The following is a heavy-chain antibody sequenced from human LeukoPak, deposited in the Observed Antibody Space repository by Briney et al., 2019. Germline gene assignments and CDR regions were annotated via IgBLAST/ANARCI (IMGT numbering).Heavy chain of an antibody. J-gene: IGHJ4*02. Sequence: SVKVSCKASGGIFISCAFSWVRQAPGQGLEWMGGIIPMFGITNYAQKFQGRVTITADESTRTAYMELSSLRSEDTAVYYCARARHYYDSSGYPNFDYWGQGTLVTVSS. D-gene: IGHD3-22*01. CDR1: GGIFISCA. CDR2: IIPMFGIT. CDR3: ARARHYYDSSGYPNFDY. V-gene: IGHV1-69*01.